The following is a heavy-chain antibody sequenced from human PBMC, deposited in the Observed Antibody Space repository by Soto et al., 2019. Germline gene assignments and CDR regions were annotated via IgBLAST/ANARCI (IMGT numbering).Heavy chain of an antibody. V-gene: IGHV3-23*01. J-gene: IGHJ5*02. CDR3: AKNQGVELVPLATVDWFDP. CDR2: ISGSGFKK. D-gene: IGHD1-26*01. Sequence: SLRLACAASCFILDNFVMSWVRQAPGKVLEWISSISGSGFKKYYADSVKGRFTISRDNSKSTVYLELNNLSAEDTAVYHCAKNQGVELVPLATVDWFDPWGQGSVVTVSS. CDR1: CFILDNFV.